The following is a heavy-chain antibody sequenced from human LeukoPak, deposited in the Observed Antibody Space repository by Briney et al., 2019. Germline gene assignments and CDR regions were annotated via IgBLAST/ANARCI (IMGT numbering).Heavy chain of an antibody. V-gene: IGHV3-7*02. D-gene: IGHD2-2*01. CDR2: IKQDGSEK. CDR1: GFTFSSYW. Sequence: PGGSLRLSCAASGFTFSSYWMSRVRQAPGKGLEWVANIKQDGSEKYYVGSVKGRFTISRDNAKNSLYLQMNSLRAEDTAVYYCARYRLSTSCYVPHDYWGQGTLVTVSS. J-gene: IGHJ4*02. CDR3: ARYRLSTSCYVPHDY.